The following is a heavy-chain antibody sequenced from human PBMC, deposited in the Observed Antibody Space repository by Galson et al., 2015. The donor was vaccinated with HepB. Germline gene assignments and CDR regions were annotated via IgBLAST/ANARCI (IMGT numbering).Heavy chain of an antibody. CDR2: IKYDGSEK. Sequence: SLRLSCAASGFIFRNYWMSWVRPAPGKGLEWVANIKYDGSEKYYADSVKGRFTISRDNAKNSVYLQMNSLRDEDMAVYYCARGRSLDYWGQGTLVTVSS. J-gene: IGHJ4*02. CDR3: ARGRSLDY. V-gene: IGHV3-7*01. CDR1: GFIFRNYW.